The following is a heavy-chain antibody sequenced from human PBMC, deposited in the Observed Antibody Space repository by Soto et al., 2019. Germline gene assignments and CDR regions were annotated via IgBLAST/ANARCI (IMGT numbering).Heavy chain of an antibody. V-gene: IGHV3-30-3*01. CDR1: GFTFSSYA. CDR2: ISYDGSNK. CDR3: GMQWLADY. Sequence: GGSLRLSCAASGFTFSSYAMHWVRQAPGKGLEWVAVISYDGSNKYYADSVKGRFTISRDNSKNTLYLQMNSLRAEDTAVYYCGMQWLADYWGQGTLVTVSS. D-gene: IGHD6-19*01. J-gene: IGHJ4*02.